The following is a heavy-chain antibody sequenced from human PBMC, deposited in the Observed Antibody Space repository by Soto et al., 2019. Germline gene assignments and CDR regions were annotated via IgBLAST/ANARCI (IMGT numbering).Heavy chain of an antibody. CDR2: ISGSGIST. CDR3: AKEPVGPDWYFDL. Sequence: DVPLLESGGGSVQPGGSLRLSCAASGFTFRSYAMSWVRQAPGKGLEWVSGISGSGISTHYADSVKGRFTVSRDNSKNTVYLQMNSLRAEDTGVYNCAKEPVGPDWYFDLWGRGTLVTVSS. CDR1: GFTFRSYA. V-gene: IGHV3-23*01. J-gene: IGHJ2*01.